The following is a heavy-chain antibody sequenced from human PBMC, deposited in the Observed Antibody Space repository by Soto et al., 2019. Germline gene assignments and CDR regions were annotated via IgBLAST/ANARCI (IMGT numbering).Heavy chain of an antibody. CDR1: GGTFSSYT. J-gene: IGHJ4*02. D-gene: IGHD3-10*01. CDR2: IIPILGIA. V-gene: IGHV1-69*02. CDR3: ARSMVRGPGGVDY. Sequence: QVQLVQSGAEVKKPGSSVKVSCKASGGTFSSYTISWVRQAPGQGLEWMGRIIPILGIANYAQKFQGRVTITADKSTSTAYMELSSLRSEDTAVYYCARSMVRGPGGVDYWGQGTLVTVSS.